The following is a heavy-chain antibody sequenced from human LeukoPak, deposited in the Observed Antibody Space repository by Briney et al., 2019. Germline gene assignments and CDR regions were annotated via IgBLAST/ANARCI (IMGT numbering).Heavy chain of an antibody. D-gene: IGHD1-26*01. J-gene: IGHJ4*02. CDR1: GFTFSNYA. V-gene: IGHV3-23*01. Sequence: GGSLRLSCAASGFTFSNYAMTWVRQAPGKGLEWVSVISESDGRTLYADSVKGRFTISRDNSKNTLYLQMNSLRAEDTAVYYCAKDWQIVGAWGQGTLVTVSS. CDR2: ISESDGRT. CDR3: AKDWQIVGA.